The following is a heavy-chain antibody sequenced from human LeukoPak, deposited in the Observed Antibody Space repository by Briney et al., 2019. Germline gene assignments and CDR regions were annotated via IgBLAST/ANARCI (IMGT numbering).Heavy chain of an antibody. V-gene: IGHV3-21*01. CDR1: GFTFSSYS. Sequence: KPGGSLRLSCAASGFTFSSYSMNWVRQAPGKGLEWVSSISSSSSYIYYADSVKGRFTISRDNAKNSLYLQMNSLRAEDTAVYYCARAGSDGGTFDIWGQGTMVTVSS. CDR3: ARAGSDGGTFDI. D-gene: IGHD4-23*01. CDR2: ISSSSSYI. J-gene: IGHJ3*02.